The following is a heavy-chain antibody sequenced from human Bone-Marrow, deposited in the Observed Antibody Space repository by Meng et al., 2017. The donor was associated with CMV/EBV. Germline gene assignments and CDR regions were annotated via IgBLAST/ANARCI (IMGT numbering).Heavy chain of an antibody. V-gene: IGHV3-20*04. Sequence: GGSLRLSCAASGFTFDDYGMNWVRQAPGKGLEWVSGINWNGGSTSYADSVKGRFTISRDNAKNSLSLQMNSLRAEDTALYYCARGAIWEFFDYWGQGTLVTVSS. J-gene: IGHJ4*02. CDR3: ARGAIWEFFDY. CDR1: GFTFDDYG. D-gene: IGHD1-26*01. CDR2: INWNGGST.